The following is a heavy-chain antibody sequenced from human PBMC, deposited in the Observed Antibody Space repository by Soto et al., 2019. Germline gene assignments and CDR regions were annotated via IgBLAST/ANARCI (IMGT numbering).Heavy chain of an antibody. CDR3: AASAVVAAHY. CDR2: ISGNGNTI. Sequence: GGALRLSCAASAFTFSDYYMGWIRQAPGKGLEWLSYISGNGNTIYYADSVKGRFTVSRDNAKNLLYLQMNSLRAEDTAVYYCAASAVVAAHYWGQGALVTVSS. D-gene: IGHD2-15*01. J-gene: IGHJ4*02. CDR1: AFTFSDYY. V-gene: IGHV3-11*01.